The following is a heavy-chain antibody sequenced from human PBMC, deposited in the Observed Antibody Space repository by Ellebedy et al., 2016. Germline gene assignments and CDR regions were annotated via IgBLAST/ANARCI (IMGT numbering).Heavy chain of an antibody. D-gene: IGHD3-3*01. CDR2: ISGSGGST. V-gene: IGHV3-23*01. J-gene: IGHJ3*02. CDR1: GFTFSSYA. CDR3: ANHVIFGVVPAFDI. Sequence: GGSLRLSXAASGFTFSSYAMSWVRQAPGKGLEWVSAISGSGGSTYYADSVKGRFTISRDNSKNTLYLQMNSLRAEDTAVYYCANHVIFGVVPAFDIWGQGTMVTVSS.